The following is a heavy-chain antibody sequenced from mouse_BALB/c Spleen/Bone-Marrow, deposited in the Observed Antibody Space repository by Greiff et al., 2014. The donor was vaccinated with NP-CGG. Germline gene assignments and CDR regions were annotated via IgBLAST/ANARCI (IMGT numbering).Heavy chain of an antibody. Sequence: VQLQQSGAELVMPGASVKMSCKASGYTFTDYWMHWVKQRPGQGLEWIGALDTSDSYTSYNQKFKGKATLTVDESYSTAYMQPSSLTSEDSAVYYGARSDYRFDPLPYWGQGTLVTGSA. J-gene: IGHJ3*01. CDR3: ARSDYRFDPLPY. CDR2: LDTSDSYT. V-gene: IGHV1-69*01. D-gene: IGHD2-14*01. CDR1: GYTFTDYW.